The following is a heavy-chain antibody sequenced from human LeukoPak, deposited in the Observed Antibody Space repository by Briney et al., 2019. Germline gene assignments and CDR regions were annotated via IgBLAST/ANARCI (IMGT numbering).Heavy chain of an antibody. CDR1: GFTFSSYE. Sequence: GGSLRLSCAASGFTFSSYEMNWFRQAPGKGLEWASYIGSRTGTIYYADSVRGRFTISRDDAKNSLYLQMNSLRAEDSAVYYCVRKTVGAKNWFDPWGQGTLVTVSS. V-gene: IGHV3-48*03. J-gene: IGHJ5*02. CDR2: IGSRTGTI. D-gene: IGHD1-26*01. CDR3: VRKTVGAKNWFDP.